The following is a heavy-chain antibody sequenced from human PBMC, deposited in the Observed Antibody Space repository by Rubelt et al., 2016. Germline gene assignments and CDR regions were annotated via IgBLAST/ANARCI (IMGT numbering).Heavy chain of an antibody. V-gene: IGHV4-59*08. CDR3: ARHIPSARGGVEAFDI. Sequence: QMQLQESGPGLVQPSETLSLTCTVSGGSISSYYWSWIRQPPGQGLEWIGSIFYSGSTNYSPSLQSRSPHSYEPPKYHVSLRGTSVTDPDTAVDYCARHIPSARGGVEAFDIWGQGTMVTVSS. J-gene: IGHJ3*02. D-gene: IGHD3-10*01. CDR2: IFYSGST. CDR1: GGSISSYY.